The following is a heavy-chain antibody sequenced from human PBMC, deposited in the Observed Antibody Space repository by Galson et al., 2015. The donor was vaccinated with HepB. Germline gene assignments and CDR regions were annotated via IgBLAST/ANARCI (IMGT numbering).Heavy chain of an antibody. CDR2: IKSKTDGGTT. J-gene: IGHJ4*02. Sequence: SLRLSCAASGFTFSNAWMNWVRQAPGKGLEWVGRIKSKTDGGTTDYAAPVKGRFTISRDASKNTLYLEMNSLKTEDTAVYYCTTQYCSSTSCYWRAYFDYWGQGTLVTVSS. CDR1: GFTFSNAW. V-gene: IGHV3-15*07. CDR3: TTQYCSSTSCYWRAYFDY. D-gene: IGHD2-2*01.